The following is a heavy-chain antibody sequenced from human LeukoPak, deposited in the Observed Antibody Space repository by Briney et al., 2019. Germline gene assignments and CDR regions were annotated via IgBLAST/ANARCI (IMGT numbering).Heavy chain of an antibody. CDR2: IYPADSDT. J-gene: IGHJ3*01. D-gene: IGHD3-10*01. CDR3: ARLRGYSGPKDPFDL. CDR1: EYTFTDYW. V-gene: IGHV5-51*01. Sequence: GEPLKISCKGSEYTFTDYWIGWVRQMPGKGLEWMGIIYPADSDTRYGPSFQGQVTISADKFTTTIYLEWSSLKASDTAMYFCARLRGYSGPKDPFDLWGQGTLVTVSS.